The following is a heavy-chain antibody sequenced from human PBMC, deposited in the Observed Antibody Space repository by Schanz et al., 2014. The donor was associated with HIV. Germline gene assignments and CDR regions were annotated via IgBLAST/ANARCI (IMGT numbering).Heavy chain of an antibody. CDR1: GFTFSSYG. V-gene: IGHV3-30*18. Sequence: QVQLVESGGGVVQPGRSLRLSCAASGFTFSSYGMHWARQAPGKGLEGMAVISSDGSEEYFADSVKGRFTISRDNSKNTLYLQMNRLRTEDTALYYCAKGASPYHDSSGFYPDYWSQGTLVTVSS. J-gene: IGHJ4*02. D-gene: IGHD3-22*01. CDR2: ISSDGSEE. CDR3: AKGASPYHDSSGFYPDY.